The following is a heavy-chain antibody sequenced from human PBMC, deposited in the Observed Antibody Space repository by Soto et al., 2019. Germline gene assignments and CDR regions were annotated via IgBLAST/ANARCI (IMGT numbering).Heavy chain of an antibody. J-gene: IGHJ4*02. V-gene: IGHV4-59*01. D-gene: IGHD3-10*01. Sequence: KTSETLSLTCTVSGASMSEYFWSWIRQSPGKGLEWIGYIYYLGSTDYNPSLKSRVTISVDTSKRQFSLRLTSVTAADTAVYYCARDGYDGSGSPYPAFWGPGTQVTVSS. CDR1: GASMSEYF. CDR3: ARDGYDGSGSPYPAF. CDR2: IYYLGST.